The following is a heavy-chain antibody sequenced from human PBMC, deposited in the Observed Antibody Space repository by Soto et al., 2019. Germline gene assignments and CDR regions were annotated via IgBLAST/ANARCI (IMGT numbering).Heavy chain of an antibody. D-gene: IGHD6-6*01. Sequence: QVQLLQSGAEVKKPGASVKVSCKASGYTFTNYGITWVRQAPGQGLEWMGWISAYNGDTHYTQRLQGRVTMTTDTSTSTAYMELRGLRSDDTAVYYCARVLQLVGYFYYYMDVCGKGTTVTVSS. CDR2: ISAYNGDT. CDR3: ARVLQLVGYFYYYMDV. V-gene: IGHV1-18*01. CDR1: GYTFTNYG. J-gene: IGHJ6*03.